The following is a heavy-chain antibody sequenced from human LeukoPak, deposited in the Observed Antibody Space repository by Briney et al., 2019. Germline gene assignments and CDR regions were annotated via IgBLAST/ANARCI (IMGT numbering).Heavy chain of an antibody. CDR2: IIPIFGTA. CDR3: ASSDYYDFWSGADI. V-gene: IGHV1-69*13. J-gene: IGHJ3*02. Sequence: GASVKVSCKASGYTFASYDINWVRQAPGQGLEWMGGIIPIFGTANYAQKFQGRVTITADESTSTAYMELSSLRSEDTAVYYCASSDYYDFWSGADIWGQGTMVTVSS. CDR1: GYTFASYD. D-gene: IGHD3-3*01.